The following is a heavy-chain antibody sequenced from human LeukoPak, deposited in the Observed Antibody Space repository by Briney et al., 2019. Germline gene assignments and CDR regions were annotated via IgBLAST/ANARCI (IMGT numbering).Heavy chain of an antibody. D-gene: IGHD3-3*01. CDR3: ARRQTILEWFASDY. J-gene: IGHJ4*02. CDR2: INHSGST. V-gene: IGHV4-34*01. Sequence: PSETLSLTCAVYGGSFSGYYWSWIRQPPGKGLEWIGEINHSGSTNYNPSLKSRVTISVDTSKNQFSLKLSSVTAADTAVYYCARRQTILEWFASDYWGQGTLVTVSS. CDR1: GGSFSGYY.